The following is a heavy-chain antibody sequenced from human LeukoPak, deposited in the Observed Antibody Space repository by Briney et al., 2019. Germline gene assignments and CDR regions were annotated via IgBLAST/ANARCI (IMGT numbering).Heavy chain of an antibody. D-gene: IGHD6-13*01. Sequence: GGSLRLSCAASGFTFSYYSMNWVRQAPGKGLEGVSYISSSSSTIYYADSVKGRFTISRDNAKNSLYLQMNSLRAEDTALYYCVRDLHSSSWYRDWFDPWGQGTLVTVSS. CDR3: VRDLHSSSWYRDWFDP. CDR1: GFTFSYYS. V-gene: IGHV3-48*01. J-gene: IGHJ5*02. CDR2: ISSSSSTI.